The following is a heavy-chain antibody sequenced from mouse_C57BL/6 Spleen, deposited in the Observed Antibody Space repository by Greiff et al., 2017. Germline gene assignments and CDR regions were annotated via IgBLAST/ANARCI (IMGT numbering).Heavy chain of an antibody. Sequence: QVQLQQPGAELVKPGASVKMSCKASGYTFTSYWITWVKQRPGQGLEWIGDIYPGSGSTNYNEKFNSKATLTVDTSSSTAYMQLSNRTSEDSAVYYCANYDYDVGAMDYWGQGTSVTVSA. CDR2: IYPGSGST. V-gene: IGHV1-55*01. CDR1: GYTFTSYW. CDR3: ANYDYDVGAMDY. J-gene: IGHJ4*01. D-gene: IGHD2-4*01.